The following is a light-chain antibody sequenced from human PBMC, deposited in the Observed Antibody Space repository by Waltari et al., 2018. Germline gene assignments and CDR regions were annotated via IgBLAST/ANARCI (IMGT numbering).Light chain of an antibody. V-gene: IGLV2-11*01. Sequence: QSALTQPRSVSGSPGQSVTLPCTGTSRGVGGYQYVSWFQQHPGKVPKLLIYDVSERPSDVPDRFSGSKSANTASLTISGLQTEDEADYYCCSFAGSYTYVFGTGTRVTVL. CDR2: DVS. J-gene: IGLJ1*01. CDR1: SRGVGGYQY. CDR3: CSFAGSYTYV.